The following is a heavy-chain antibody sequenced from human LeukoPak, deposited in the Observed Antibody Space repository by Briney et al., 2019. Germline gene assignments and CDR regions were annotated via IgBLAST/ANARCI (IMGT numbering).Heavy chain of an antibody. CDR1: GGSISSGGYY. J-gene: IGHJ3*02. CDR2: IYYSGST. CDR3: ASADYEDAFDI. Sequence: PSETLSLTCTVSGGSISSGGYYWSWIRQHPGKGLEWIGYIYYSGSTYYNPSLKSRLTISVGTSKNQFSLKLSSVTAADTAVYYCASADYEDAFDIWGQGTVVTVSS. D-gene: IGHD4-17*01. V-gene: IGHV4-31*03.